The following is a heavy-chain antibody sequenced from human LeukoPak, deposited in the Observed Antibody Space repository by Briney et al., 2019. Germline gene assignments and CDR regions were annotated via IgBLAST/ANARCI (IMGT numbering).Heavy chain of an antibody. D-gene: IGHD3-10*01. CDR3: ARFTEKPMVRGVEEDAFDI. CDR1: GGSISSYY. Sequence: SETLSLTCTVSGGSISSYYWSWIRQPPGKGLEWIGYIYYSGSTNYNPSLKSRVTISVDTSKNQFSLKLSSVTAADTAVYYCARFTEKPMVRGVEEDAFDIWGQGTMVTVSS. V-gene: IGHV4-59*08. CDR2: IYYSGST. J-gene: IGHJ3*02.